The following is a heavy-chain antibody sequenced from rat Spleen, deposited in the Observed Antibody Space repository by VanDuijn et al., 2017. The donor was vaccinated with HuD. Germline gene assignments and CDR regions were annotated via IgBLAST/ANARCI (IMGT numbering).Heavy chain of an antibody. V-gene: IGHV5-29*01. CDR3: VRSVCDD. J-gene: IGHJ2*01. Sequence: EVQLVESDGGLVQPGRSLKLSCAASGFTFSDYYMAWVRQAPTKGLEWVATINYDGSSTYYRDSVKGRFTISRDNAKSTLYLQMDSLRSEDTATYYCVRSVCDDWGQGVMVTVSS. CDR1: GFTFSDYY. CDR2: INYDGSST.